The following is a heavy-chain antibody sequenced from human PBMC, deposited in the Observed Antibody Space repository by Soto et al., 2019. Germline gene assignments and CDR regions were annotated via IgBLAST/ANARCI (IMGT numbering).Heavy chain of an antibody. CDR2: MNPNSGNT. V-gene: IGHV1-8*01. Sequence: QVQLVQSGAEVKKPGASVKVYCKASGYTFTSDDINWVRQATGQGLDWMGWMNPNSGNTGYAQKFQGRVTMTRDTHIGTAYMELSSLRSDDTAVYYCARATGGDYIDYWGQGTLVTVSS. J-gene: IGHJ4*02. CDR3: ARATGGDYIDY. D-gene: IGHD2-8*02. CDR1: GYTFTSDD.